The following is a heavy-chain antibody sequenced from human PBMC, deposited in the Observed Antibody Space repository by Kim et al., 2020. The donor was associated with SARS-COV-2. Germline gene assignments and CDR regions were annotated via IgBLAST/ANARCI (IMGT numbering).Heavy chain of an antibody. V-gene: IGHV4-4*02. J-gene: IGHJ3*02. D-gene: IGHD3-16*01. CDR3: ARAVAGGDAFDI. Sequence: NYNPSLKSRVTISVDESKNQFSLKLSSVTAADTAVYYCARAVAGGDAFDIWGQGTMVTVSS.